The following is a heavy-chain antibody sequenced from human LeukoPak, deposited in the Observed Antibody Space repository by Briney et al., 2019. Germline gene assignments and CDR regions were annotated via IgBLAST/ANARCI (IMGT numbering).Heavy chain of an antibody. CDR2: INAGNGNT. Sequence: ASVKVSCKASGYTFTSYGISWVRQAPGQGLEWMGWINAGNGNTKYSQKFQGRVTITRDTSASTAYMELSSLRSEDTAVYYCARWAYGDYRYFDYWGQGTLVTVSS. J-gene: IGHJ4*02. D-gene: IGHD4-17*01. V-gene: IGHV1-3*01. CDR1: GYTFTSYG. CDR3: ARWAYGDYRYFDY.